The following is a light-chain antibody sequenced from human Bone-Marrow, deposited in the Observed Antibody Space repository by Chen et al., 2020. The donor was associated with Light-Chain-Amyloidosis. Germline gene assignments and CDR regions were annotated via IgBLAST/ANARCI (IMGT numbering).Light chain of an antibody. V-gene: IGLV3-21*02. J-gene: IGLJ3*02. CDR1: NMGSTS. CDR3: QVWDRSIDRPV. Sequence: SYVLPQPSSVSVAQGQTATIACGGNNMGSTSVDWYQQTPGQAPLLVGYDDGDRPSGIHERLSGTYGGNAATLTISRFEAGDDADYCRQVWDRSIDRPVFGGGTKLTVL. CDR2: DDG.